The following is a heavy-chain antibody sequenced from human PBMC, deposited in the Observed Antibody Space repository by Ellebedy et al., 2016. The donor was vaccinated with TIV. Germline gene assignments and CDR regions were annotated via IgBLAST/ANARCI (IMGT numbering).Heavy chain of an antibody. D-gene: IGHD4-23*01. CDR3: AREIIYGGYYFDY. Sequence: GESLKISXVASGFTFSSYGMHWVRQAPGKGLEWVAVIWSDGTTKYYSDSVKGRFTISRDNSKNTLYLQMNSLRAEDTAVYYCAREIIYGGYYFDYWGQGTLVTVSS. CDR2: IWSDGTTK. V-gene: IGHV3-33*01. CDR1: GFTFSSYG. J-gene: IGHJ4*02.